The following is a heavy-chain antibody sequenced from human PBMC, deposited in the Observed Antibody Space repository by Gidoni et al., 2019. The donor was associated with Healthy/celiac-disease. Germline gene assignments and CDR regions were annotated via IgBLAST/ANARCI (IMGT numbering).Heavy chain of an antibody. CDR1: GGSISSGSYY. D-gene: IGHD1-26*01. V-gene: IGHV4-61*02. CDR2: IYTSGST. CDR3: ATQSREGGFWYFDL. J-gene: IGHJ2*01. Sequence: QVQLQESGPGLVKPSQTLSLTCTVSGGSISSGSYYWSWIRQPAGKGLEWIGRIYTSGSTNYNPSLKSRVTISVDTSKNQFSLKLSSVTAADTAVYYCATQSREGGFWYFDLWGRGTLVTVSS.